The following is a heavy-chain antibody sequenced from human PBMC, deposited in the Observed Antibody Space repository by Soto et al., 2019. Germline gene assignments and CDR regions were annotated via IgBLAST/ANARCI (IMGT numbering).Heavy chain of an antibody. Sequence: QITLKESGPTLVKPTQTLTLTCTFSGFSLNTRGMGVGWIRQPPGKALEWLAVIYWSDDQYHSPSLKSRLTITKDTSKNQVVLTMTDMDPEDTATYYCTPYVRGWYEPFDFWGQGTLVTVSS. J-gene: IGHJ4*02. CDR1: GFSLNTRGMG. D-gene: IGHD6-19*01. CDR2: IYWSDDQ. CDR3: TPYVRGWYEPFDF. V-gene: IGHV2-5*01.